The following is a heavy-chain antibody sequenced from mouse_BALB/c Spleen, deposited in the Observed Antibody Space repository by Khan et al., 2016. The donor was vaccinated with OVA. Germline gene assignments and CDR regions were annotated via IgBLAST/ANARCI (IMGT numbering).Heavy chain of an antibody. J-gene: IGHJ4*01. D-gene: IGHD2-1*01. CDR3: ARDGNYMDY. CDR1: GYSITSGYS. CDR2: IYYSGSI. V-gene: IGHV3-1*02. Sequence: EVQLQESGPDLVKPSQSLSLTCTVTGYSITSGYSWHWIRQFPGNKLEWMGYIYYSGSIKYTPYFKSRISIARDTSKNQFFLKLNSVTTEDTATYYCARDGNYMDYWGQGTSVTVSS.